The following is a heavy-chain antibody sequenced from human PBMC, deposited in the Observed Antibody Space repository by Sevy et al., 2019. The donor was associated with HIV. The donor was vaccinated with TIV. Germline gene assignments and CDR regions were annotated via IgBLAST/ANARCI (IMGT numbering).Heavy chain of an antibody. CDR3: AREGCTKPHDY. CDR1: GFAFYDYS. V-gene: IGHV3-23*01. J-gene: IGHJ4*02. CDR2: LSFGCGEI. D-gene: IGHD2-8*01. Sequence: GGSLRLSCAASGFAFYDYSMSWIRQAPGKGLEWVSTLSFGCGEINHADSVKGRFTISRDNSKNSLYLQMNNLRAEDTAVYYCAREGCTKPHDYWGQGTLVTVSS.